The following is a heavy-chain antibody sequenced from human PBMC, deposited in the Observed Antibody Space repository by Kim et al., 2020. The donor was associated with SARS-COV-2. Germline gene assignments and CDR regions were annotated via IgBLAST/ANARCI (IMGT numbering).Heavy chain of an antibody. J-gene: IGHJ4*02. CDR3: ARESRGVVVTGPAY. V-gene: IGHV3-11*01. D-gene: IGHD2-2*01. Sequence: GGSLRLSCAASGLTFSDYYMSWIRQAPGKGLEFVSFISSTGMATYYADSVQGRFTISRDNTNNSLYLQMNSLRAEDTAVYYCARESRGVVVTGPAYWGQGTLVTVSS. CDR1: GLTFSDYY. CDR2: ISSTGMAT.